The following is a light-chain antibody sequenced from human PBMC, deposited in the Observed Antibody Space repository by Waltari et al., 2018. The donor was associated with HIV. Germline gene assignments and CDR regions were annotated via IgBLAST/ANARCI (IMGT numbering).Light chain of an antibody. J-gene: IGLJ1*01. CDR3: AAWDDSLNGYV. V-gene: IGLV1-44*01. CDR1: SSNIGIFS. CDR2: NNS. Sequence: QSVLTQTPSASGTPGQTATTSCSCNSSNIGIFSVSRYHQLQLTAPKRLIYNNSQRPSGVPDRFSGSKSGTSASLAISGRQSEDEADYYCAAWDDSLNGYVFGTGTKVTVL.